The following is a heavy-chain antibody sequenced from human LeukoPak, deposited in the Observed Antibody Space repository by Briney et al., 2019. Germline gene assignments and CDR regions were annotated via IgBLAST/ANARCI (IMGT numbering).Heavy chain of an antibody. V-gene: IGHV1-24*01. CDR3: ARDVNSSSWYFATGGDAFDI. D-gene: IGHD6-13*01. J-gene: IGHJ3*02. Sequence: ASVKVSCKVSGYTLTELSIHWVRQAPGKGLEWMGGLDSEDGETTYAQKFQGRVTMTEDTSIDTAFMELSSLRSEDTAVYYCARDVNSSSWYFATGGDAFDIWGQGTMVTVSS. CDR1: GYTLTELS. CDR2: LDSEDGET.